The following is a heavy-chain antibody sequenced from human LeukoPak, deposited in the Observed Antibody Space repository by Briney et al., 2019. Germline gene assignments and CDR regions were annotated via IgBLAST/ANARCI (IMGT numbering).Heavy chain of an antibody. V-gene: IGHV1-3*03. CDR3: ARVSPMFRGLYSWNVFDL. Sequence: ASVKVSCKASGYTFTSYAMHWVRQAPGQRLEWMGWINGGNGDTKYSQDFQGRVTFSRDTSSTTAYIELSSLRFEDMAVYYCARVSPMFRGLYSWNVFDLWGQGTMVTVSS. CDR1: GYTFTSYA. D-gene: IGHD3-10*01. CDR2: INGGNGDT. J-gene: IGHJ3*01.